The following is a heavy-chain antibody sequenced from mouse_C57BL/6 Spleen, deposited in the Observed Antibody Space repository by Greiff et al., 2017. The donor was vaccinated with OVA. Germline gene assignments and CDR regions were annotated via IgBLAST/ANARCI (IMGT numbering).Heavy chain of an antibody. Sequence: EVMLVESGGGLVKPGGSLKLSCAASGFTFSSYAMSWVRQTPEKRLEWVATISDGGSYTYYPDNAKGRFTISRDNAKNNLYLQMSHLKSEDTAMYYCAREGDGYRFAYWGQGTLVTVSA. CDR2: ISDGGSYT. D-gene: IGHD2-3*01. CDR3: AREGDGYRFAY. V-gene: IGHV5-4*01. J-gene: IGHJ3*01. CDR1: GFTFSSYA.